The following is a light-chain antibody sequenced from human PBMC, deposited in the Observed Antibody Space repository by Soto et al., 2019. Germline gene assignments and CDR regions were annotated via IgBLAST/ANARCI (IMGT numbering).Light chain of an antibody. CDR1: QSVNSN. CDR3: QQYNNWPPTT. CDR2: VAS. J-gene: IGKJ5*01. V-gene: IGKV3-15*01. Sequence: EIVMTQSPATLSLSPGERATLSCTASQSVNSNLAWYQQRPGQAPRLLIYVASTRAPGIPARFSGSGSGTEFTLTISSLQSEDFAVYYCQQYNNWPPTTFGQGTRLEI.